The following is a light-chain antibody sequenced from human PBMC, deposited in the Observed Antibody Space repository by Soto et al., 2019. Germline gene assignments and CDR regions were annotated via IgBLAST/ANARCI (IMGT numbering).Light chain of an antibody. CDR2: GAS. J-gene: IGKJ5*01. CDR3: QQYGSSPTN. CDR1: QSVSSSY. V-gene: IGKV3-20*01. Sequence: EIVLTQSPGTLSLSPGERATLSCRASQSVSSSYLAWYQQKPGQAPRLLIYGASSRATGIPDRFSGSGSGTDFTLTISRLEPEDFAFYSCQQYGSSPTNFGQGTRLEIK.